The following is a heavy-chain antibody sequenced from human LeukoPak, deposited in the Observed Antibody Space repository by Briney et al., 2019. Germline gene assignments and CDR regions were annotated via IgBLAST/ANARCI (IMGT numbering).Heavy chain of an antibody. D-gene: IGHD1-26*01. CDR1: GGTFSSYA. V-gene: IGHV1-69*05. CDR3: ARDRVGSYFRLGLVGNAFDI. Sequence: SVKVSCKASGGTFSSYAISWVRLAPGQGLEWMGGVIPIFGTANYAQKFQGRVTITTDESTSTAYMELSSLRSEDTAVYYCARDRVGSYFRLGLVGNAFDIWGQGTMVTVSS. CDR2: VIPIFGTA. J-gene: IGHJ3*02.